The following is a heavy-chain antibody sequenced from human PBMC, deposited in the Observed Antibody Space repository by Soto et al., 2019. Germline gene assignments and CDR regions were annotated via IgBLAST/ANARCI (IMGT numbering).Heavy chain of an antibody. J-gene: IGHJ4*02. CDR1: GFTFSNHG. CDR2: ISGSGRNT. Sequence: EVQLLESGGGLVQPGGSLRLSCAASGFTFSNHGMSWVRQAPGKGLDWVSGISGSGRNTYYADSVKGRFTVSRDNSKNTVFLQMNSLRAEDTAVYYCAKNGLSNSPSAIDHWGQGTLVTVSS. V-gene: IGHV3-23*01. D-gene: IGHD1-1*01. CDR3: AKNGLSNSPSAIDH.